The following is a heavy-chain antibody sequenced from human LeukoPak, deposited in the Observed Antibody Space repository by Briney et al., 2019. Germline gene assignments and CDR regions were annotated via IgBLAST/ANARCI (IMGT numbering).Heavy chain of an antibody. CDR2: MNPNSGNT. D-gene: IGHD2-2*01. CDR1: GYTFSNFD. J-gene: IGHJ5*02. Sequence: GASVKVSCKASGYTFSNFDINWVRQATGQGLEWVGWMNPNSGNTGYAQKFQGRVTMTRDTSINTAYMELSSLRSEDTAVYYCARCYCSSTSCFWFDPWGQGTLVTVSS. CDR3: ARCYCSSTSCFWFDP. V-gene: IGHV1-8*01.